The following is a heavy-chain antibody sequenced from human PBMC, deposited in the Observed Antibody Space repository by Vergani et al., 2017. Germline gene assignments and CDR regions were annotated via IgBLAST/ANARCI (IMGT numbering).Heavy chain of an antibody. CDR1: GFTFDDYA. CDR2: ISWNSDSGSI. CDR3: AKDTDFSINYSLDS. D-gene: IGHD3-3*02. Sequence: EVQLVESGGDLVKPGGSLRLSCAVSGFTFDDYAMHWVRQAPGKGLEWVSGISWNSDSGSIGYADSVKGRFTISRDNAKNSLYLQMNSLRTEDTALYYCAKDTDFSINYSLDSWGQGTWSPSPQ. J-gene: IGHJ4*02. V-gene: IGHV3-9*01.